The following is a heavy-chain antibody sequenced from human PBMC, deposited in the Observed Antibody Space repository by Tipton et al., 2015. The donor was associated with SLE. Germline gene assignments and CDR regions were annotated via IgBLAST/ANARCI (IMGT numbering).Heavy chain of an antibody. CDR3: ARLIAAAGLVDY. CDR1: GGSISSHY. D-gene: IGHD6-13*01. CDR2: IYYSGST. V-gene: IGHV4-59*11. Sequence: GLVKPSETLSLTCTVSGGSISSHYWSWIRQPPGKGLEWIGYIYYSGSTNYNPSLKSRVTISVDTSKNQFSLKLSSVNAADTAVYYCARLIAAAGLVDYWGQGTLVTVSS. J-gene: IGHJ4*02.